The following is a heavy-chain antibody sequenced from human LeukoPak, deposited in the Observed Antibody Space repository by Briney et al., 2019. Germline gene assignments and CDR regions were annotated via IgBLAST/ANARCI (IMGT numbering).Heavy chain of an antibody. CDR1: GGSISGSSYY. D-gene: IGHD4-11*01. J-gene: IGHJ4*02. CDR2: IYYSGST. CDR3: ARQAYSNYVGFDY. V-gene: IGHV4-39*01. Sequence: PSETLSLTCTVSGGSISGSSYYWGWIRQPPGKGLEWIGSIYYSGSTYYNPSLKSRVTISVDTSKNQFSLKLSSVTAADTAVYYCARQAYSNYVGFDYWGQGTLVTVSS.